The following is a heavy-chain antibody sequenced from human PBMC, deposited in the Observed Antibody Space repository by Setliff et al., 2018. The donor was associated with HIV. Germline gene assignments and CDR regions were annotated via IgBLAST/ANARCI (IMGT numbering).Heavy chain of an antibody. Sequence: SETLSLTCAVFGGSFTDIGGSFTDYYWIWIRQPPGKGLEWIGEINHSGSTNYNPSLKSRVTISVDTSKNQFSLKLSSVTAADTAIYFCARQFRYPNRAVAGVDYWGQGTLVTVSS. J-gene: IGHJ4*02. V-gene: IGHV4-34*01. D-gene: IGHD6-19*01. CDR1: GGSFTDIGGSFTDYY. CDR2: INHSGST. CDR3: ARQFRYPNRAVAGVDY.